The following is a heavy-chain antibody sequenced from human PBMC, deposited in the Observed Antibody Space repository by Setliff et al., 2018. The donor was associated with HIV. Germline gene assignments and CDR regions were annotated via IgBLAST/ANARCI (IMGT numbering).Heavy chain of an antibody. D-gene: IGHD3-22*01. J-gene: IGHJ4*02. CDR3: ARKYYYDRSGYYY. Sequence: PGGSLRLSCAASGFTFSSYEMNWVRQAPGKGLEWVPYISSSGNTIYYADSVKGRFTISRDNAKNSLYLQMNSLRAEDTAVYYCARKYYYDRSGYYYWGQGTLVTVSS. CDR1: GFTFSSYE. CDR2: ISSSGNTI. V-gene: IGHV3-48*03.